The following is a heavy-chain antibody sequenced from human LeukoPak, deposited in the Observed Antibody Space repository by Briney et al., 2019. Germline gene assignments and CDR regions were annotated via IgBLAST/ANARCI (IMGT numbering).Heavy chain of an antibody. Sequence: GGSLRLSCAASGFTFDDYAMHWVRQAPGKGLEWVSGISWNSGSIGYADSVKGRFTISRDNAQNSLYLQMNSLRAEDTAVYWCARDYIAYDPLDYWGQGTLVTVSS. V-gene: IGHV3-9*01. D-gene: IGHD3-3*01. CDR2: ISWNSGSI. CDR3: ARDYIAYDPLDY. CDR1: GFTFDDYA. J-gene: IGHJ4*02.